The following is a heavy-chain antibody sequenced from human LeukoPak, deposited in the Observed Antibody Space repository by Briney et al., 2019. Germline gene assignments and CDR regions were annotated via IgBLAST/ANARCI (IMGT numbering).Heavy chain of an antibody. V-gene: IGHV4-39*01. CDR1: GGSISSSLYY. D-gene: IGHD3-16*02. CDR2: IYSGGST. J-gene: IGHJ1*01. Sequence: SETLSLTCIVSGGSISSSLYYWGWIRQPPGKGLEWIGNIYSGGSTFYNPSLKSRVTISVDTSKNQFSLKLTSVTAADSAVYYCARLYRGSEYLHHWGQGTLVTVPS. CDR3: ARLYRGSEYLHH.